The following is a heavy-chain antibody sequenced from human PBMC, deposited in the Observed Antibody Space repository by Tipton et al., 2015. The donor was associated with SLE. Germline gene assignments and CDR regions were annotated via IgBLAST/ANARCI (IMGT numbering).Heavy chain of an antibody. D-gene: IGHD4-23*01. CDR1: GFTFSSYS. Sequence: LRLSCAASGFTFSSYSMNWVRQAPGKGLEWIGEIHHSGSTYYNPSLKSRVTISVDTSKNQFSLKLSSVTAADTAVYYCARVGVVTPFDYWGQGTLVTVSS. CDR2: IHHSGST. J-gene: IGHJ4*02. CDR3: ARVGVVTPFDY. V-gene: IGHV4-34*01.